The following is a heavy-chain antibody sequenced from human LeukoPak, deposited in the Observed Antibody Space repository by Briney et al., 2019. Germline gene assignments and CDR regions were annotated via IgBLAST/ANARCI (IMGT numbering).Heavy chain of an antibody. V-gene: IGHV4-59*12. CDR2: LYFSGST. Sequence: SETLSLTCSVSGVSISSYYWSWIRQPPGKGLEWIGYLYFSGSTDYNPSLKSRVTISTDTSKNQFSLNLRSLTAADTAVYFCASGAADGYNFGFDYWGQGTLAAVSS. D-gene: IGHD5-24*01. J-gene: IGHJ4*02. CDR1: GVSISSYY. CDR3: ASGAADGYNFGFDY.